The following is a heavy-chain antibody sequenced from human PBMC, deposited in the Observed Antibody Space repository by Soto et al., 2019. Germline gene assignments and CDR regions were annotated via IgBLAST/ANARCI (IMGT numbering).Heavy chain of an antibody. J-gene: IGHJ4*02. CDR2: IYYSGST. CDR3: ASFRLELLGFDY. Sequence: TSETLSLTCTVSGGSISSSSYYWGWIRQPPGKGLEWIGSIYYSGSTYYNPSLKSRVTISVDTSKNQFSLKLSSVTAADTAVYYGASFRLELLGFDYGGQGTLVNGSS. V-gene: IGHV4-39*01. CDR1: GGSISSSSYY. D-gene: IGHD1-7*01.